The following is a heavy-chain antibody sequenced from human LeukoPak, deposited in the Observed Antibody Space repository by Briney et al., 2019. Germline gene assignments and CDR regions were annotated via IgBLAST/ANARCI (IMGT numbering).Heavy chain of an antibody. J-gene: IGHJ6*02. CDR2: ISAYNGNT. CDR1: GGTFSSYA. CDR3: ARDVRGIGYCSGGSCPAYYYYGMDV. V-gene: IGHV1-18*01. D-gene: IGHD2-15*01. Sequence: ASVKVSCKASGGTFSSYAISWVRQAPGQGLEWMGWISAYNGNTNYAQKLQGRVTMTTDTSTSTAYMELRSLRSDDTAVYYCARDVRGIGYCSGGSCPAYYYYGMDVWGQGTTVTVSS.